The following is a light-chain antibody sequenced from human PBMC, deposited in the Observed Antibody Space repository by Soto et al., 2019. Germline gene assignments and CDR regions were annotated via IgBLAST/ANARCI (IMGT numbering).Light chain of an antibody. V-gene: IGKV1-27*01. CDR2: AAS. J-gene: IGKJ3*01. CDR3: QTYNGAPFT. CDR1: QGIANY. Sequence: DIQMTQSPSSLSASVGDRVTITCRASQGIANYLAWYQQKPGKVPKLLIYAASTLEPGVPSRFSGSGFGTDFTLSISSLQPEDFATYYCQTYNGAPFTFGPGTKVDIK.